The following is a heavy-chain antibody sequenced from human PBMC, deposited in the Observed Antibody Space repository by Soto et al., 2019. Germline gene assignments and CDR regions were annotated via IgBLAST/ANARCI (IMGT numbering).Heavy chain of an antibody. V-gene: IGHV6-1*01. Sequence: PSQTLSLTCAISGDSVSINSAAWNWIRQSPSRGLEWLGRTYYRSKWYNDYAVSVKSRITINPDTSKNQFSLQLNSVTPEDTAVYYCARGVDPVNYYYYGMDVSGQGTTVTVSS. CDR3: ARGVDPVNYYYYGMDV. CDR2: TYYRSKWYN. CDR1: GDSVSINSAA. J-gene: IGHJ6*02. D-gene: IGHD2-15*01.